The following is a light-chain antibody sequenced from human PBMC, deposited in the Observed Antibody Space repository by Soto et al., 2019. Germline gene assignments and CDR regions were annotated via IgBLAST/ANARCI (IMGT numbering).Light chain of an antibody. J-gene: IGKJ1*01. Sequence: DIQMPQSPSTLSASVGDRVTITCRASQSISSWLAWYQQKPGKAPKLLIYDACSLESGVPSRFSGSGSGTEFTLTVSSLQPDDFAAYYCQQYNSYPWTFGQGTKVESK. CDR1: QSISSW. CDR2: DAC. V-gene: IGKV1-5*01. CDR3: QQYNSYPWT.